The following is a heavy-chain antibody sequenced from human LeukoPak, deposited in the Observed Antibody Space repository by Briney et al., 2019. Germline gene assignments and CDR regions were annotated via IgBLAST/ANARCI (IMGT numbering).Heavy chain of an antibody. CDR1: GGTFSSYA. CDR3: ARDLGPIAAAGMGSSSGWYYNWFDP. V-gene: IGHV1-69*04. J-gene: IGHJ5*02. D-gene: IGHD6-13*01. CDR2: IIPILGIA. Sequence: ASVKVSCKASGGTFSSYAISWVRQAPGQGLEWMGRIIPILGIANYAQKFQGRVTITADKSTSTAYMELSSLRSEDTAVYYCARDLGPIAAAGMGSSSGWYYNWFDPWGQGTLVTVSS.